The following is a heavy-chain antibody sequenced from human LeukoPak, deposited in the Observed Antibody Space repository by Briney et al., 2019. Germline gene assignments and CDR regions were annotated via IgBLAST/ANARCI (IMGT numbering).Heavy chain of an antibody. CDR1: GYTLTELS. CDR2: FDPEDGET. V-gene: IGHV1-24*01. J-gene: IGHJ3*02. Sequence: GASVKVSCKVSGYTLTELSMHWVRQAPGKGLEWMGGFDPEDGETIYAQKFQGRVTMTEDTSTDTAYMELSSLRSADTAVYYCATYGSGSYSYAFDIWGQGTMVTVSS. D-gene: IGHD3-10*01. CDR3: ATYGSGSYSYAFDI.